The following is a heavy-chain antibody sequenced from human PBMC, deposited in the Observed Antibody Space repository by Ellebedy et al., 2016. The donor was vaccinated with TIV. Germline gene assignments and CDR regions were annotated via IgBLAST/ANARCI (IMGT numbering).Heavy chain of an antibody. J-gene: IGHJ4*03. CDR3: EREQGWAYPGSKRFAY. D-gene: IGHD3-10*01. V-gene: IGHV3-7*01. Sequence: GESLKISCAASGFTFSDYWMSWVRQAPGKGLEWVANIKQDGSEKWYVDSVKGRFTISRDNAKNSLYLQLSSLRAEDTAVYYCEREQGWAYPGSKRFAYWGQGTLVTVSS. CDR2: IKQDGSEK. CDR1: GFTFSDYW.